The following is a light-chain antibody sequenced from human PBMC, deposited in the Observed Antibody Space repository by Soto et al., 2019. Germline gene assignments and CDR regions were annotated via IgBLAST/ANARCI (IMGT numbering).Light chain of an antibody. CDR2: AAS. J-gene: IGKJ2*01. Sequence: DIQMTQSPSSLSASVGDRVTITCRASQSISSYLNWYQQKPGKAPKLLIYAASSVQSGVPSRFSGSGYGTDFNLTISSLQPEDFATYYCQHSYSPPYTVGQATKLEIK. CDR1: QSISSY. CDR3: QHSYSPPYT. V-gene: IGKV1-39*01.